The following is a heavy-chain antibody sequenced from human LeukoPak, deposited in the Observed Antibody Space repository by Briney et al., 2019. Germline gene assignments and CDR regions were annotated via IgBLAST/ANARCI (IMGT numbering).Heavy chain of an antibody. CDR2: MNPNSGNT. D-gene: IGHD5-18*01. V-gene: IGHV1-8*01. CDR3: ARVGTAMVRGDPFFDY. Sequence: ASVKVSCKASGYTFTSYDINWVRQATGQGLEWMGWMNPNSGNTGYAQKFQGRVTMTRNTSISTAYMELSSLRSEDTAVYYCARVGTAMVRGDPFFDYWGQGTLVTVSS. CDR1: GYTFTSYD. J-gene: IGHJ4*02.